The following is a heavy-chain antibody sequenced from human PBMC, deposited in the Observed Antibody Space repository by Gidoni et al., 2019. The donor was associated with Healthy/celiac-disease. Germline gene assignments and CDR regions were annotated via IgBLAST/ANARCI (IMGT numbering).Heavy chain of an antibody. CDR1: GYTFTGYY. Sequence: QVQLVQSGAEVKKPGASVTVSCKASGYTFTGYYMHWVRQAPGQGREWMGRINPNSGGTNYAQKFQGRVTMTRDTSISTAYMELSRLRSDDTAVYYCARGSDSSSWPSFDYWGQGTLVTVSS. J-gene: IGHJ4*02. CDR2: INPNSGGT. V-gene: IGHV1-2*06. CDR3: ARGSDSSSWPSFDY. D-gene: IGHD6-13*01.